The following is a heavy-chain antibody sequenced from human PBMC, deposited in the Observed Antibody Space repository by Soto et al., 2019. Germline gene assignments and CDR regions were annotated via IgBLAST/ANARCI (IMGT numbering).Heavy chain of an antibody. CDR2: IYSSGST. J-gene: IGHJ4*02. Sequence: QERLQESGPGLVKPSQTLSLACTVSGGSIRNGGYYWTWIRQHPGKGLEWIGYIYSSGSTYYNPALKSRVTISIDTSKNQFSLKLSSVTAADTAVYYCARENYDSIGWLDHWGQGTLVTVSS. D-gene: IGHD3-22*01. V-gene: IGHV4-31*03. CDR3: ARENYDSIGWLDH. CDR1: GGSIRNGGYY.